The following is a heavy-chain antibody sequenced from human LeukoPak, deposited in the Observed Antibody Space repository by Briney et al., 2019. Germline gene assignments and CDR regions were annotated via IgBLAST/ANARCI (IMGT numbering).Heavy chain of an antibody. Sequence: GGCLRLSCAASGFTFSSYTMNWVRQAPGEGLEWVSSITGSGSDTYYADSVKGRFTISRDNAKNSLYPQMNSLRADDTAVYYCARDVYGDYANDYWGQGTLVTVSS. J-gene: IGHJ4*02. V-gene: IGHV3-21*01. CDR1: GFTFSSYT. CDR3: ARDVYGDYANDY. D-gene: IGHD4-17*01. CDR2: ITGSGSDT.